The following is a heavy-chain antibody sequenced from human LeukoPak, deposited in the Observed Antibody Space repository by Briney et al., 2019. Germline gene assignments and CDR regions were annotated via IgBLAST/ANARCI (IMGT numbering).Heavy chain of an antibody. CDR2: IYTSGST. J-gene: IGHJ4*02. CDR3: ARSRPTRSGWYVTYFDY. V-gene: IGHV4-4*07. Sequence: SETLSLTCTVSGGSISSYYWNWIRQPAGKGLEWIGRIYTSGSTNYNPSLKSRVSMSVDTSKDQFSLKLSSVTAADTAVYYCARSRPTRSGWYVTYFDYWGQGTLVTVSS. CDR1: GGSISSYY. D-gene: IGHD6-19*01.